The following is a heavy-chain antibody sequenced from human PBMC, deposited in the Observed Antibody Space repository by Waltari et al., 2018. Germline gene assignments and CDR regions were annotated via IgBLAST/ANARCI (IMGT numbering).Heavy chain of an antibody. V-gene: IGHV2-26*01. CDR2: IFSNDEK. Sequence: QVTLKESGPVLVNPTKTLTLTGTASGLYLSTARMGVIWIRRPPGKALVWLAHIFSNDEKSYSTSLKSRLTISKDTSKSQVVLTMTNMDPVDTATYYCARAYSSSFEGGIDYWGQGTLVTVSS. D-gene: IGHD6-6*01. CDR3: ARAYSSSFEGGIDY. J-gene: IGHJ4*02. CDR1: GLYLSTARMG.